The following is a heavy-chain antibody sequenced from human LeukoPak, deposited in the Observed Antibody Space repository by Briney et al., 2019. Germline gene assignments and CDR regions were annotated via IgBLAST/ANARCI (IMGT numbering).Heavy chain of an antibody. J-gene: IGHJ4*02. D-gene: IGHD6-19*01. CDR3: AKDQGIAVAGTRPLDY. V-gene: IGHV3-30*18. CDR1: GFTFSSYG. Sequence: PGRSLRLSCAASGFTFSSYGMHWVRQAPGKGLEWVAVISYDGSNKYYADSVKGRFTISRDNSKNTLYLQMNSLRAEDTAVYYCAKDQGIAVAGTRPLDYWGQGTLVTVSS. CDR2: ISYDGSNK.